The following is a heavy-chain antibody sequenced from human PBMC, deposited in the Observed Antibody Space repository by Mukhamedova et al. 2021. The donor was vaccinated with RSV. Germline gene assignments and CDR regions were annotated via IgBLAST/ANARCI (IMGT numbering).Heavy chain of an antibody. Sequence: GKGLEWVSAISGSAGSTYYADSVKGRFTISRDNSKNTLYLQVNSLRAEDTAVYFCAKDLFSWELPNRLFDYWAQGTLVTFSS. CDR2: ISGSAGST. V-gene: IGHV3-23*01. J-gene: IGHJ4*02. CDR3: AKDLFSWELPNRLFDY. D-gene: IGHD1-26*01.